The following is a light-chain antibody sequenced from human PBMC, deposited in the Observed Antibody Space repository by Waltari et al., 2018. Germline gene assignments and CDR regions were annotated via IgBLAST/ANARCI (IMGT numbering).Light chain of an antibody. V-gene: IGLV1-47*01. J-gene: IGLJ2*01. CDR2: WPH. CDR3: ATRDEGPTVV. Sequence: QSVLTQPPSASGTPGQSVTISCSGSLSNLGTHYVYWYQQLPGTAPKLLIYWPHQRPSGVPVRFSASNSGTSASLAISGLRFEDEGDYYCATRDEGPTVVFGGGTKVTVL. CDR1: LSNLGTHY.